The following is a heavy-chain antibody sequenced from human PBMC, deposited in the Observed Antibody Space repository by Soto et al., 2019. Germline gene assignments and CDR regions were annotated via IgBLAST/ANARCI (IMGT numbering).Heavy chain of an antibody. Sequence: QVQLVQSGAEVKKPGSSVKVSYKASGGTFSSYAISWVRQAPGQGLEWMGGIIPIFGTADYAQKFQGRVTITADESTSTGNMELGSLRSEDTAVYYCASHYDSSGYYYRGLDYWGQGTLVTVSS. D-gene: IGHD3-22*01. CDR2: IIPIFGTA. V-gene: IGHV1-69*12. J-gene: IGHJ4*02. CDR3: ASHYDSSGYYYRGLDY. CDR1: GGTFSSYA.